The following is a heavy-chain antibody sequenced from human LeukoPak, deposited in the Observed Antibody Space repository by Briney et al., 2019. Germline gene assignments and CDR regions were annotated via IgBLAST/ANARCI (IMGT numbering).Heavy chain of an antibody. CDR2: IWSDATNK. CDR1: GFTLSHFG. Sequence: GGSLRLSCEASGFTLSHFGMHWVRQAPGKGLEWVAVIWSDATNKYYADSVKGRFTISRDNFKKTVSLQMNSLRAEDTAVYYCAKDAQRGFDYRNSLEHWGQGSLVTVSS. CDR3: AKDAQRGFDYRNSLEH. V-gene: IGHV3-33*06. D-gene: IGHD4-11*01. J-gene: IGHJ4*02.